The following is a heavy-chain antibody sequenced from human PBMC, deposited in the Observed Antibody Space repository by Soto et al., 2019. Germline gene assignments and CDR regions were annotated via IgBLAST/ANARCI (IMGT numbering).Heavy chain of an antibody. Sequence: QVQLQESGPGLVRPAETLSLTCSVSTGSMRTYYWTWIRQSPGKGLEWIGQISHTGKTKYNPSLESRGTISVDTARKQFSLKLTSVTAADTALYDCARDDTTGLFDFWGQGTLVTVAS. D-gene: IGHD4-17*01. J-gene: IGHJ4*02. CDR3: ARDDTTGLFDF. CDR1: TGSMRTYY. CDR2: ISHTGKT. V-gene: IGHV4-59*01.